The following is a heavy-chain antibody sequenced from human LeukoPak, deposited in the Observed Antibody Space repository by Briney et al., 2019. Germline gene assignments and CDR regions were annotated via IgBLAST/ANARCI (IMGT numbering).Heavy chain of an antibody. CDR3: ASEDYYDSSGYYTGGFDY. V-gene: IGHV4-61*08. Sequence: PSETLSLTCTVSGGSISSGGYYWSWIRQPPGKGLEWIGYTRSSGSTNYNPSLKSRVTISVDTSKNQFSLKLSSVTAADTAVYYCASEDYYDSSGYYTGGFDYWGQGTLVTVSS. J-gene: IGHJ4*02. CDR1: GGSISSGGYY. D-gene: IGHD3-22*01. CDR2: TRSSGST.